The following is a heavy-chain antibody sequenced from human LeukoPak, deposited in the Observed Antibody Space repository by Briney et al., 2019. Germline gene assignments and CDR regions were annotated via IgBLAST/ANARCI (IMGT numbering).Heavy chain of an antibody. V-gene: IGHV4-39*01. J-gene: IGHJ6*03. Sequence: SETLSLTCTVSGGSISSSSYYWGWIRQPPGKWLEWIGSIYYSGSTYYNPSLKSRVTISVDTSKNQFSLKLSSVTAADTAVYYCARLSSDDFWSGYYHYYYYYMDVWGKGTTVTVSS. CDR1: GGSISSSSYY. D-gene: IGHD3-3*01. CDR3: ARLSSDDFWSGYYHYYYYYMDV. CDR2: IYYSGST.